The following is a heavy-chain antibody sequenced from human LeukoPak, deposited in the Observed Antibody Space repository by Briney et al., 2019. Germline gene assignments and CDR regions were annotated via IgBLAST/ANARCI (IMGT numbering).Heavy chain of an antibody. CDR2: ISAYNGNT. CDR3: ARAGITSGWVQNMDY. Sequence: ASVKVSCKASGYTFTSYGINWVRQAPGQGLEWMGWISAYNGNTKHAQKLQGRVTMTTDTSTSTAYMELRSLRSDDTAVYYCARAGITSGWVQNMDYWDQGTLVTVSS. D-gene: IGHD6-19*01. J-gene: IGHJ4*02. V-gene: IGHV1-18*01. CDR1: GYTFTSYG.